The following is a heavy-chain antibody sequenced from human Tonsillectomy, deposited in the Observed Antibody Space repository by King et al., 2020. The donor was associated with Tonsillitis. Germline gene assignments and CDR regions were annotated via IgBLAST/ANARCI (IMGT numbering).Heavy chain of an antibody. D-gene: IGHD3-22*01. CDR3: ARTDDYDSTGYSYLGYYDY. V-gene: IGHV1-18*01. CDR2: ISAHSGNK. Sequence: QLVQSGAEVRKPGASVKVSCKASGYTFSTYGISWVRQAPGQGLEWMGWISAHSGNKDYAQRLQGRVTMNTDTSTNTTHMELRSLNSDDTAVYFCARTDDYDSTGYSYLGYYDYGGQGTLVTVSS. J-gene: IGHJ4*02. CDR1: GYTFSTYG.